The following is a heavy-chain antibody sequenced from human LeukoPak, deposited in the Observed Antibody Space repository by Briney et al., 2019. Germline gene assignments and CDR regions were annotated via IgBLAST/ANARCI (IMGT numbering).Heavy chain of an antibody. D-gene: IGHD6-19*01. J-gene: IGHJ4*02. CDR2: ISSGATTM. CDR3: ALLAVASDFDY. V-gene: IGHV3-48*03. Sequence: PGGSLRLSCAASGFMFRSFEMYWVRQAPGKGLEWIAYISSGATTMYCADSVKGRFTISRDDAKNSLFLQMKSLRAEDTAVYYCALLAVASDFDYWGQGALVTVSS. CDR1: GFMFRSFE.